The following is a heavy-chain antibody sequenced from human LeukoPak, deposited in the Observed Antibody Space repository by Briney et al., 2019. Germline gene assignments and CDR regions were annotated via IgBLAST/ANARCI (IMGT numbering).Heavy chain of an antibody. CDR1: GLTVSSYS. Sequence: GGSLRLSCAASGLTVSSYSMNWVRQAPGKGLEWVPYISSSSSTIYYADSVKGRFTISRDNAKNSLYLQMNSLRDEDTAVYYCARARASGRSGFDYWGQGALVTVSS. V-gene: IGHV3-48*02. J-gene: IGHJ4*02. D-gene: IGHD2-15*01. CDR2: ISSSSSTI. CDR3: ARARASGRSGFDY.